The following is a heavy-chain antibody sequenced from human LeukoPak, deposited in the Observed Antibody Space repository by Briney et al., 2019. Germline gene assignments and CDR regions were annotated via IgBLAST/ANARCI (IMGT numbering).Heavy chain of an antibody. CDR3: ARAIGRHTIFGVVIDY. CDR2: IYYSGST. D-gene: IGHD3-3*01. V-gene: IGHV4-59*12. CDR1: GGSISSYY. Sequence: SETLSLTCTVSGGSISSYYWSWIRQPPGKGLEWIGYIYYSGSTNYNPSLKSRVTISVDTSKNQFSLKLSSVTAADTAVYYCARAIGRHTIFGVVIDYWGQGTLVTVSS. J-gene: IGHJ4*02.